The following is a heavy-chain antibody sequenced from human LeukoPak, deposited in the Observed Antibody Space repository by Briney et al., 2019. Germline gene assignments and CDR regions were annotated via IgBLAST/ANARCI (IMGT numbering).Heavy chain of an antibody. J-gene: IGHJ4*02. CDR3: ARGNDYSDYGLDY. D-gene: IGHD4-11*01. CDR1: GGLISSSNW. CDR2: IYHSGST. Sequence: SETLSLTCAVSGGLISSSNWWSWVRQPPGKGLEWIGEIYHSGSTNYDPSLKSRVTISVDKSKNQFSLKLSSVTAADTAVYYCARGNDYSDYGLDYWGQGTLVTVSS. V-gene: IGHV4-4*02.